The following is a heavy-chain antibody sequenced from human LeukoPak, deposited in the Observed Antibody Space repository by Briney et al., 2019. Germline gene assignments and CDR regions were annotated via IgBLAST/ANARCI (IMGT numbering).Heavy chain of an antibody. CDR2: IYSGGNT. CDR3: ARRAGEYSHPYDY. J-gene: IGHJ4*02. Sequence: GGSLRLSCTVSGFTFSSNSMSWVRQARGKGLEWGSFIYSGGNTRYSDSVKGRCTISRDNSKNSGYLQMKSLRADDAAVYYCARRAGEYSHPYDYWGQGTLVTVSS. V-gene: IGHV3-53*01. CDR1: GFTFSSNS. D-gene: IGHD4-17*01.